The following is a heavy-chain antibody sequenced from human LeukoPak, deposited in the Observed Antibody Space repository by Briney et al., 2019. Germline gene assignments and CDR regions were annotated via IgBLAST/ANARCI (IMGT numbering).Heavy chain of an antibody. V-gene: IGHV3-23*01. J-gene: IGHJ4*02. CDR1: GCTFSSYA. Sequence: PGASLTLSCAASGCTFSSYAMSWVRQPPAQGLEWVSAISGSGGSTYYADSVKGRFTISRDNSKNTLYLQMNSLRAEDTAVYYCAKEESGLARNYFDYWGQGTLVTVSS. CDR2: ISGSGGST. CDR3: AKEESGLARNYFDY. D-gene: IGHD5-12*01.